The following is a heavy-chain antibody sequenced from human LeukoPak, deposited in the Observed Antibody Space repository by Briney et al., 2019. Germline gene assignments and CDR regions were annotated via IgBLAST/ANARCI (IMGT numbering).Heavy chain of an antibody. V-gene: IGHV3-9*01. CDR1: GFTFDDYA. D-gene: IGHD5-18*01. J-gene: IGHJ4*02. Sequence: GGSLRLSCAASGFTFDDYAMYWVRQAPGKGLGWVSGISWNSGSIGYADSVKGRFTISRDNAKNSLYLQMNSLRAEDTALYTCAKAGLRGYSYGSRFDYWGQGALVTVSS. CDR2: ISWNSGSI. CDR3: AKAGLRGYSYGSRFDY.